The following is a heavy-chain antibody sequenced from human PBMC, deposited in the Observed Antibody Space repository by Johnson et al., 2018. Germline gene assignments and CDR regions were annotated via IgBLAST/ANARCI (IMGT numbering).Heavy chain of an antibody. CDR1: GFTFSSYG. CDR2: ISYDGRNK. J-gene: IGHJ6*03. V-gene: IGHV3-30*18. Sequence: QVELVEAGGGVVQPGRSLRLSCAASGFTFSSYGMHWVRQAPGKGLEWVAVISYDGRNKYYEDSVKGPFTISRDNSKKTLYLQMNSLRAEETVVYYCAKDQTDYRDVWGKGTTVTVSS. D-gene: IGHD1-14*01. CDR3: AKDQTDYRDV.